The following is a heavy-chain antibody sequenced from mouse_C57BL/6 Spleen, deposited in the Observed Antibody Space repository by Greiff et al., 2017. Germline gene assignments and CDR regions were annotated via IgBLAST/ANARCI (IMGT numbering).Heavy chain of an antibody. CDR2: IDPETGGT. J-gene: IGHJ3*01. CDR3: TPGFGGFAY. V-gene: IGHV1-15*01. Sequence: QVQLQQSGAELVRPGASVTLSCKASGYTFTDYEMHWVKQTPVHGLEWIGAIDPETGGTAYNQKFKGQAILTADKSSSTDYMELRSLASEDSAVYYCTPGFGGFAYWGQGTLVTVSA. CDR1: GYTFTDYE.